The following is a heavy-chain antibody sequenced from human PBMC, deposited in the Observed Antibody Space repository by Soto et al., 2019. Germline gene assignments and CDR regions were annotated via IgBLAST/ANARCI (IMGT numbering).Heavy chain of an antibody. V-gene: IGHV3-23*01. J-gene: IGHJ4*02. CDR1: GFTFSSYA. D-gene: IGHD3-10*01. CDR3: AARYYYGSGSYYNPY. CDR2: ISGSGGST. Sequence: LSLTCAASGFTFSSYAMSWVRQAPGKGLEWVSAISGSGGSTYYADSVKGRFTISRDNSKNTLYLQMNSLRAEDTAVYYCAARYYYGSGSYYNPYWGQGTLVTVSS.